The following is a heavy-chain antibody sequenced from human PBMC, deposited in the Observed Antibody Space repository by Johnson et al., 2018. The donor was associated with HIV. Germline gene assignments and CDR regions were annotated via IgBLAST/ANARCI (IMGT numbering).Heavy chain of an antibody. CDR3: TTVLQVLEWNIHDSFDI. Sequence: VQLVESGGGLVQPGGSLRLSCAASGFSFSKAWMSWVRQAPGKGLEWVGRIKTKTDGGTTDYAAPVKGRFTISRDDSENTLYLQMNSLKTEETAVYYCTTVLQVLEWNIHDSFDIWGQGTMVTVSS. V-gene: IGHV3-15*01. D-gene: IGHD3-3*01. CDR2: IKTKTDGGTT. J-gene: IGHJ3*02. CDR1: GFSFSKAW.